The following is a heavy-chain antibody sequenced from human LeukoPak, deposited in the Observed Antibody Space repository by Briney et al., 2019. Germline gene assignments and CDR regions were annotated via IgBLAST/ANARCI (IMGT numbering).Heavy chain of an antibody. CDR2: IYYSGSA. D-gene: IGHD1-7*01. J-gene: IGHJ6*03. CDR3: ARAVELRSYYYYMDV. CDR1: GGSISGSSFY. Sequence: PSETLSLTCSVSGGSISGSSFYWGWIRQPPGKGLEWIGTIYYSGSAYYNSSLKSRVTISVDTSKNQFSLQLNSVTPEDTAVYYCARAVELRSYYYYMDVWGKGTTVTVSS. V-gene: IGHV4-39*01.